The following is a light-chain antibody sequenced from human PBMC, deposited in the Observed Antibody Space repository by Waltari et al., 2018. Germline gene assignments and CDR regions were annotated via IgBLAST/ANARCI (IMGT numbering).Light chain of an antibody. CDR3: QQYYSSPRT. Sequence: DIVMTQSPDSLAVSLGERATINCKSSQSVLYSSNNKNYLAWYQQKPGQPPKLLISCASTRESGVPDRFSGSGSGTDFTLTISSLQAEDVAVYYCQQYYSSPRTFGQGTKVEIK. CDR1: QSVLYSSNNKNY. CDR2: CAS. V-gene: IGKV4-1*01. J-gene: IGKJ1*01.